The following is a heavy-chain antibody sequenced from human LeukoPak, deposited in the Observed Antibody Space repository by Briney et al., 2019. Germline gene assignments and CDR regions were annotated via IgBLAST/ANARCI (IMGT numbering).Heavy chain of an antibody. D-gene: IGHD6-13*01. CDR2: IYHSGST. J-gene: IGHJ4*02. Sequence: PSETLSLTCAASGGSISSSNWWSWVRQPPGKGLEWIGEIYHSGSTNYNPSLKSRVTISVDKSKNQFSLKLSSVTAADTAVYYCAREPYSSSWYDYWGQGTLVTVSS. CDR1: GGSISSSNW. CDR3: AREPYSSSWYDY. V-gene: IGHV4-4*02.